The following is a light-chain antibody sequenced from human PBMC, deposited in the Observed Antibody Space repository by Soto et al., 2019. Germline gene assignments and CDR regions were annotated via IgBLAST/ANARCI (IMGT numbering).Light chain of an antibody. Sequence: QSALTQPASVSGSPGQSITISCAGTSSDVGVYDFGSWYQQHPGKAPKLLIYDVNNRPAGISNRFSGSKSGNTASLTISGLQSEDEADYYCSSYTTSTTRVFGGGTKLTVL. CDR3: SSYTTSTTRV. CDR2: DVN. J-gene: IGLJ2*01. CDR1: SSDVGVYDF. V-gene: IGLV2-14*03.